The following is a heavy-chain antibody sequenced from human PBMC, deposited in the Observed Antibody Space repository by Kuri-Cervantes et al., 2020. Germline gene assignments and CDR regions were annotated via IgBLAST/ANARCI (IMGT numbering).Heavy chain of an antibody. CDR2: IFSNDEK. J-gene: IGHJ3*02. CDR1: GGSISSYYW. D-gene: IGHD2/OR15-2a*01. V-gene: IGHV2-26*01. CDR3: ALPRTFYGNAFDI. Sequence: ETLSLTCTVSGGSISSYYWSWIRQPPGKALEWLAHIFSNDEKSYSTSLKSRLTISKDTSKSQVVLTMTNMDPVDTATYYCALPRTFYGNAFDIWGQGTMVTVSS.